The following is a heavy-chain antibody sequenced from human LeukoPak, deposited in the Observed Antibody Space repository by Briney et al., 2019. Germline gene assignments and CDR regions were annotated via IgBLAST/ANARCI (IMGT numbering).Heavy chain of an antibody. CDR2: IYSGGST. J-gene: IGHJ4*01. CDR1: GFTVSSNC. Sequence: GGSLRLSCAASGFTVSSNCMSWVRQAPGKGLEWVSVIYSGGSTYYADSVKGRFAISRDNSKNTLNLQMNSLRAEDAAVYYCASGYSSGNWGHGTLVTVSS. D-gene: IGHD2-21*01. V-gene: IGHV3-66*01. CDR3: ASGYSSGN.